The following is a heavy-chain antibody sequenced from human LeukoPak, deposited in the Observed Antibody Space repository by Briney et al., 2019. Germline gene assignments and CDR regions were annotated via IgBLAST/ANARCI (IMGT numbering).Heavy chain of an antibody. Sequence: GASVKVSCKASGYTFTSYDINWVRQATGQGLEWMGWMNPNSGNTGYAQKFQGRVTMTRNTSISTAYMELSSLRSEDTPVYYCARVEESSWYNLRYYYYGMDVWGQGTTVTVSS. J-gene: IGHJ6*02. CDR1: GYTFTSYD. D-gene: IGHD6-13*01. CDR2: MNPNSGNT. CDR3: ARVEESSWYNLRYYYYGMDV. V-gene: IGHV1-8*01.